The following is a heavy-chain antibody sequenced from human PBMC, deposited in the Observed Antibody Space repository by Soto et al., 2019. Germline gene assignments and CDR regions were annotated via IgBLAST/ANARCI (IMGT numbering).Heavy chain of an antibody. J-gene: IGHJ4*02. CDR1: GASISIGDYY. CDR3: ARVLVSPAPFDY. CDR2: IYYSGST. Sequence: SETLSLTCTVSGASISIGDYYWSWILQPPGKGLEWIGYIYYSGSTYYNPSLKSRVTISVDTSKNQFSLKLTSVTAADTAVYYCARVLVSPAPFDYWGQGTLVTVSS. D-gene: IGHD3-3*01. V-gene: IGHV4-30-4*01.